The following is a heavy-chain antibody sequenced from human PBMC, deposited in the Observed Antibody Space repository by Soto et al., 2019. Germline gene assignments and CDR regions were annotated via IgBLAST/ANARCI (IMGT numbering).Heavy chain of an antibody. Sequence: PSETLSLTCTVSGGAISTYYWTWIRQPAGKGLEWIGRIYSSGSTKYNPSLQSRVTMSLDTSNNQFSLRLTSVTAADTAVHYCARGQRFSDWFDPWGQGTLVTVSS. CDR1: GGAISTYY. V-gene: IGHV4-4*07. CDR2: IYSSGST. D-gene: IGHD3-3*01. J-gene: IGHJ5*02. CDR3: ARGQRFSDWFDP.